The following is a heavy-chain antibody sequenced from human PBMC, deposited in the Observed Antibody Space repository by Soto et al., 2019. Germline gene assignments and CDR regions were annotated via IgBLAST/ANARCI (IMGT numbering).Heavy chain of an antibody. CDR3: ARDFEGIYGYGPFEY. V-gene: IGHV3-7*03. CDR1: GFTFSRYW. D-gene: IGHD5-18*01. Sequence: EVQLVESGGGLVQPGGSLRLSCAASGFTFSRYWMSWVRQAPRKGLEWVANIKQDGSEKYYVDSVKGRFTISRDNAKNSVYLQMNSLRAEDTAVYYCARDFEGIYGYGPFEYWGQGTLVTVSS. CDR2: IKQDGSEK. J-gene: IGHJ4*02.